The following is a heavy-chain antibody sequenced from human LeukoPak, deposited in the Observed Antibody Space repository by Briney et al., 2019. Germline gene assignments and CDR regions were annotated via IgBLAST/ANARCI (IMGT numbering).Heavy chain of an antibody. Sequence: PSETLSLPCTVSGGSISSGSYYWSWIRQPAGKGLEWIGRIYYSGSTYYNPSLKSRVTISVDTSKNQFSLKLSSVTAADTAVYYCARLRWRGWKNYYYYMDVWGKGTTVTISS. V-gene: IGHV4-39*01. CDR1: GGSISSGSYY. CDR2: IYYSGST. J-gene: IGHJ6*03. CDR3: ARLRWRGWKNYYYYMDV. D-gene: IGHD4-23*01.